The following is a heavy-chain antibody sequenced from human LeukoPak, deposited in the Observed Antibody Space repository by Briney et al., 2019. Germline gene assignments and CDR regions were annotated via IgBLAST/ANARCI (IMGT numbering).Heavy chain of an antibody. CDR1: GYTFTSYG. D-gene: IGHD1-26*01. V-gene: IGHV1-18*01. J-gene: IGHJ4*02. CDR2: ISAYNGNT. CDR3: ARTYSGSPTTYFGY. Sequence: ASVKVSCKASGYTFTSYGISWVRQAPGQGLEWMGWISAYNGNTNYAQKLQGRVTMTTDTSTSTAYMELRSLRSDDTAVYYCARTYSGSPTTYFGYWGQGTLVTVSS.